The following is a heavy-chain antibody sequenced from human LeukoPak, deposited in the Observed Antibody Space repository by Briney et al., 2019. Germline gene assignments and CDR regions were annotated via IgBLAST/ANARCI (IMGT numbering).Heavy chain of an antibody. CDR1: GGSISSSNW. Sequence: SETLSLTCAVSGGSISSSNWWSWIRQPPGKGLEWIGEIYHSGSTNYNPSLKSRVTISVDKSKTQFSLKLSSVTAADTAVYYCARDKWEARYAFDIWGQGTMVTVSS. CDR2: IYHSGST. J-gene: IGHJ3*02. V-gene: IGHV4-4*02. CDR3: ARDKWEARYAFDI. D-gene: IGHD1-26*01.